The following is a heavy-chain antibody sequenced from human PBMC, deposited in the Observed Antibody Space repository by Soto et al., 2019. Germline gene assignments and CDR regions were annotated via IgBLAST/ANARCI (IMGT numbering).Heavy chain of an antibody. J-gene: IGHJ3*02. Sequence: SVKVSCKASGGTFSSYAISWVRQAPGQGLEWMGGIIPIFGTANYAQKFQGRVTITADESTSTAYMELSSLRSEDTAVYYCARDYVLDKDVDGPTTAFDIWGQGTMVTVSS. V-gene: IGHV1-69*13. CDR2: IIPIFGTA. CDR1: GGTFSSYA. D-gene: IGHD3-16*01. CDR3: ARDYVLDKDVDGPTTAFDI.